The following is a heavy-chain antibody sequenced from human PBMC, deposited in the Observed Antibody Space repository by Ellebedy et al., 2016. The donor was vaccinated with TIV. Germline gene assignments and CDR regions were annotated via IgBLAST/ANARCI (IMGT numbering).Heavy chain of an antibody. J-gene: IGHJ6*02. CDR3: ARVRRGSSGMDV. D-gene: IGHD6-13*01. V-gene: IGHV1-2*02. CDR2: INPDSGGT. Sequence: ASVKVSCRASGYTFSANYIHWVRQAPGQGLEWMGWINPDSGGTNFAQKFQGRVTMTRDTSVDTAYMELSRLESDDTAVYYCARVRRGSSGMDVWGQGTTVTVS. CDR1: GYTFSANY.